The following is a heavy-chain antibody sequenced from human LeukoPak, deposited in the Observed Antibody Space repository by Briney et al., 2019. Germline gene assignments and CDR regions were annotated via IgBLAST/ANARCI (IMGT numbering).Heavy chain of an antibody. CDR2: ISGSGGST. V-gene: IGHV3-23*01. D-gene: IGHD3-22*01. Sequence: GGSLRLSCAASGFTFSNYAMSWVRQAPGKGLEWVSSISGSGGSTHYADSVKGRFTISRDKTKNTLYLQMNSLRAEDTAVYYCAKSSYYDASGYYREYYFDYWGQGTLVTVSS. CDR1: GFTFSNYA. CDR3: AKSSYYDASGYYREYYFDY. J-gene: IGHJ4*02.